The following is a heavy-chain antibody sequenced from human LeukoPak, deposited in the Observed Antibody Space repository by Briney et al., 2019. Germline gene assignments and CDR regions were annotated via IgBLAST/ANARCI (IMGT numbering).Heavy chain of an antibody. CDR3: AREAMVRGVIDY. CDR2: IYYSGST. V-gene: IGHV4-39*07. CDR1: GGSISSSSYY. D-gene: IGHD3-10*01. J-gene: IGHJ4*02. Sequence: SETLSLTCTGSGGSISSSSYYWGWVRQPPGKGLEWIGSIYYSGSTYYNPSLKRRGTISVDTSKNQFSRKRSSVTAADTAVYYGAREAMVRGVIDYWGQGTLVTVPS.